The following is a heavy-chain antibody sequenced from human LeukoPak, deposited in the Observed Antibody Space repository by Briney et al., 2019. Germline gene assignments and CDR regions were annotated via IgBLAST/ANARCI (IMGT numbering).Heavy chain of an antibody. CDR1: GYTFTGYY. CDR2: INPNSGGT. V-gene: IGHV1-2*02. J-gene: IGHJ5*02. D-gene: IGHD3-22*01. CDR3: ARDREDGLYYYDSSGYTNWFDP. Sequence: ASVKVSCKASGYTFTGYYMHWVRQAPGQGLEWMGWINPNSGGTNYAQKFQGRVTMTRDTSISTAYMELSRLRSDDTAVYYCARDREDGLYYYDSSGYTNWFDPWGQGTLVTVSS.